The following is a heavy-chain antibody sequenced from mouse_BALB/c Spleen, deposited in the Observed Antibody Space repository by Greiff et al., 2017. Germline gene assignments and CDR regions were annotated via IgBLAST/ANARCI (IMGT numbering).Heavy chain of an antibody. Sequence: EVMLVESGAELVKPGASVKLSCTASGFNIKDTYMHWVKQRPEQGLEWIGRIDPANGNTKYDPKFQGKATITADTSSNTAYLQLSSLTSEDTAVYYCEFFPYYYGSSSYFDYWGQGTTLTVSS. J-gene: IGHJ2*01. V-gene: IGHV14-3*02. CDR3: EFFPYYYGSSSYFDY. D-gene: IGHD1-1*01. CDR1: GFNIKDTY. CDR2: IDPANGNT.